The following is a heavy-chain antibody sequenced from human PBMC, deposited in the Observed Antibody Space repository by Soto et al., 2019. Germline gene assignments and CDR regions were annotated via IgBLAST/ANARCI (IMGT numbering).Heavy chain of an antibody. CDR1: GFTFSSYG. J-gene: IGHJ6*04. Sequence: SGGSLRLSCAASGFTFSSYGMHWVRQAPGKGLEWVAVISYDGSNKYYADSVKGRFTISRDNSKNTLYLQMNSLRAEDTAVYYCATDQYGSHYYGMDVWGKGTTVTVS. CDR2: ISYDGSNK. D-gene: IGHD4-17*01. CDR3: ATDQYGSHYYGMDV. V-gene: IGHV3-30*03.